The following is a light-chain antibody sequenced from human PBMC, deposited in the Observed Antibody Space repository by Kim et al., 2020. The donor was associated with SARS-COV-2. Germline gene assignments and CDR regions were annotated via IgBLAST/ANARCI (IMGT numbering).Light chain of an antibody. CDR2: GAS. J-gene: IGKJ1*01. CDR1: QGISSA. V-gene: IGKV1-13*02. Sequence: GDRVTITCRASQGISSALAWYQQKPGKAPNLLIDGASSLESAVPSRFSGTGSGTEFTLTISSLQPDDVATYYCQQYSIYWTFGQGTKVDIK. CDR3: QQYSIYWT.